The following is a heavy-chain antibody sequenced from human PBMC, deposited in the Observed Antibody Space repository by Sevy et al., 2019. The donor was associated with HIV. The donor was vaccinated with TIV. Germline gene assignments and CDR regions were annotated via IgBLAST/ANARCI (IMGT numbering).Heavy chain of an antibody. CDR2: IRYDGSNK. CDR1: GFTFSSYG. Sequence: GGSLRLSCAASGFTFSSYGMHWVRQAPGKGLEWVAFIRYDGSNKYYADSVKGRFTISRDNSKNTRYLQMNSLRAEDTAVYYCAKEPTHYYYYYGMDVWGQGTTVTVSS. J-gene: IGHJ6*02. CDR3: AKEPTHYYYYYGMDV. V-gene: IGHV3-30*02.